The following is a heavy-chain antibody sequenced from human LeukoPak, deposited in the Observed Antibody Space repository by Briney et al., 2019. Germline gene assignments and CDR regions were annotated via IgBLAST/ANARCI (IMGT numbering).Heavy chain of an antibody. CDR1: GGSISSYY. D-gene: IGHD6-13*01. Sequence: SETLSLTCTVSGGSISSYYWSWIRQPAGKGLEWIGRIYTSGSTNYNPSLKSRVTMSVDTSKNQFSLKLSSVTAADTAVYYCARNKGGSSWYEVYFDYWGQGTLVTVSS. J-gene: IGHJ4*02. CDR3: ARNKGGSSWYEVYFDY. V-gene: IGHV4-4*07. CDR2: IYTSGST.